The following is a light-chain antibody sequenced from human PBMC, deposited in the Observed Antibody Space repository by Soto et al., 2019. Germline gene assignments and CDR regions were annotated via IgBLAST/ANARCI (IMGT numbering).Light chain of an antibody. V-gene: IGKV3-15*01. J-gene: IGKJ4*01. CDR1: QSVSSN. CDR3: QQYNNWPHT. CDR2: GAS. Sequence: EIVMTQSPATLSVSPGERETLSCRATQSVSSNLAWYQQKPGQAPRLLIYGASTRATGIPARFSGSGSGTEFTLTISSLQSEDFAVYYCQQYNNWPHTFGGGTKVEIK.